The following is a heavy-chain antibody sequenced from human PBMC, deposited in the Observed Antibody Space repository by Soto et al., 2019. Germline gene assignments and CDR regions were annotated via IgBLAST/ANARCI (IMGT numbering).Heavy chain of an antibody. CDR2: IYYSGST. J-gene: IGHJ4*02. CDR1: GGSISSYY. D-gene: IGHD3-16*02. CDR3: ARSSPDDYIWGSYRRGFDY. Sequence: SETLSLTCTVSGGSISSYYWSWIRQPPGKGLEWIGYIYYSGSTNYNPSLKSRVTISVDTSKNQFSLKLSSVTAADTAVYYCARSSPDDYIWGSYRRGFDYWGQGTLVTVSS. V-gene: IGHV4-59*01.